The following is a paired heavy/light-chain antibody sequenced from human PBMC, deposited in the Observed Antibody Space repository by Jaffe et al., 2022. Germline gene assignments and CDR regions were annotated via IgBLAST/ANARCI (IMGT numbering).Light chain of an antibody. CDR3: QQYNVYPYT. V-gene: IGKV1-16*02. J-gene: IGKJ2*01. CDR2: AAS. Sequence: DIQMTQSPSSLSASVGDRVTITCRASQAISNYLAWFRQRPGEAPESLMYAASSLQGGVPSKFRGSGSGTDFTLTISSLQPEDFATYYCQQYNVYPYTFGQGTRLEIK. CDR1: QAISNY.
Heavy chain of an antibody. V-gene: IGHV3-7*05. D-gene: IGHD1-1*01. Sequence: EVRLVESGGGLVQPGGSLRLSCAGSGFTFSSYWMSWVRHTPGRGLEWVANINEDGSEKYYVDSMEGRFSISRDNAENSLYLQMNSLRADDTAVYYCARTPTTKRHFDCWGQGTLVTVSS. CDR2: INEDGSEK. J-gene: IGHJ4*02. CDR1: GFTFSSYW. CDR3: ARTPTTKRHFDC.